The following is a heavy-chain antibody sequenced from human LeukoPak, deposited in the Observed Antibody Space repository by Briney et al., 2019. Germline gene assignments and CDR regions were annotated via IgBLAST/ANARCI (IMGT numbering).Heavy chain of an antibody. V-gene: IGHV3-21*01. D-gene: IGHD6-13*01. CDR3: ARDDGGSSSWYPGRWFDP. Sequence: GGSLRLSCAASGFTFSSYSMNWVRQAPGKGLEWVSPISSSSSYIYYADSVKGRFTISRDNAKNSLYLQMNSLRAEDTAVYYCARDDGGSSSWYPGRWFDPWGQGTLVTVSS. CDR2: ISSSSSYI. J-gene: IGHJ5*02. CDR1: GFTFSSYS.